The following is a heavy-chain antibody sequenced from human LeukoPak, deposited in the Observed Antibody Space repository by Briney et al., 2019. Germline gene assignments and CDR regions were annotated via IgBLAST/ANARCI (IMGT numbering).Heavy chain of an antibody. V-gene: IGHV3-23*01. D-gene: IGHD5-12*01. Sequence: GGSLRLSCAASGFTFSTYAMTWVRQAPGKGLEWVSAISGSGVSTYYADPVKGRFTISRDNSKNTLYLQMDSLRAEDTAIYYCAKRVEIVAASNSWFDSWGQGILVTVFS. CDR3: AKRVEIVAASNSWFDS. CDR2: ISGSGVST. J-gene: IGHJ5*01. CDR1: GFTFSTYA.